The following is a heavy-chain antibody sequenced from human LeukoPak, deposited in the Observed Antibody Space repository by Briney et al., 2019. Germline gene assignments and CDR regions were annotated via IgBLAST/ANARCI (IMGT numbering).Heavy chain of an antibody. J-gene: IGHJ4*02. CDR3: AAYYDSSGYYPDY. V-gene: IGHV3-48*02. Sequence: PGGSLRLSCAASGFTFSSYSMNWVRQAPGKGLEWVSYISSSSSTIYYADSVKGRFTISRDNAKNSLYLQMNSLRDEDTAVYYCAAYYDSSGYYPDYWGQGTLVTVSS. CDR2: ISSSSSTI. D-gene: IGHD3-22*01. CDR1: GFTFSSYS.